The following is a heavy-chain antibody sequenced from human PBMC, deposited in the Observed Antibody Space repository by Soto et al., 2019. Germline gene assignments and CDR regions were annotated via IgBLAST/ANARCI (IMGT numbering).Heavy chain of an antibody. Sequence: QITLKESGPTLVKPTQTLTLTCTFSGFSLSTSGVGVGWIRQPPGKALEWLALIYWDDDTRYSPSLKSRTTITKDTSKNQVVLTMTHMDPVDTVTYFCAHSPSQLRYFDWFSPWGQGTLVTVSS. D-gene: IGHD3-9*01. CDR3: AHSPSQLRYFDWFSP. CDR1: GFSLSTSGVG. J-gene: IGHJ5*02. CDR2: IYWDDDT. V-gene: IGHV2-5*02.